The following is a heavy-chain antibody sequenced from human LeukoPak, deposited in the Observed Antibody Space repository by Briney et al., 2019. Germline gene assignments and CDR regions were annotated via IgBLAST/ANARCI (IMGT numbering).Heavy chain of an antibody. Sequence: GASVKVSCKASGYTFTSYDINWVRQAPGQGLEWMGWISAYNGNTNYAQKLQGRVTMTTDTSTSTAYMELRSLRSDDTAVYYCARTHHRLGYCSSTSCYKVWFDPWGQGTLVTVSS. D-gene: IGHD2-2*02. CDR3: ARTHHRLGYCSSTSCYKVWFDP. V-gene: IGHV1-18*01. CDR2: ISAYNGNT. J-gene: IGHJ5*02. CDR1: GYTFTSYD.